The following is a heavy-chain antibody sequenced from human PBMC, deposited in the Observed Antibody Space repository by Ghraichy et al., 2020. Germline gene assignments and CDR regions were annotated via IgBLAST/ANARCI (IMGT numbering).Heavy chain of an antibody. D-gene: IGHD1-1*01. CDR1: GFTFSSYG. Sequence: GGSLRLSCAASGFTFSSYGMHWVRQAPGKGLEWVAFIRYDGSNKYYADSVKGRFTISRDNSKNTLYLQMNSLRAEDTTVYYCAKGRSHQLGASDYWGQGTLVTVSS. J-gene: IGHJ4*02. V-gene: IGHV3-30*02. CDR2: IRYDGSNK. CDR3: AKGRSHQLGASDY.